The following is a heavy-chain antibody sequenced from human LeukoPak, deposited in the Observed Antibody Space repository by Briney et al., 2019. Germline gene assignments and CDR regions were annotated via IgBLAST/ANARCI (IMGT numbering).Heavy chain of an antibody. CDR1: GFTSSSYG. D-gene: IGHD3-16*02. J-gene: IGHJ4*02. Sequence: PGGSLRLSCAASGFTSSSYGMHWVRQAPGKGLEWVAFIRYDGSNKYYADSVKGRFTISRDNSKNTLYLQMNSLRAEDTAVYYCAKDLPPYDYVWGSYRFPAPLDYWGQGTLVTVSS. CDR2: IRYDGSNK. V-gene: IGHV3-30*02. CDR3: AKDLPPYDYVWGSYRFPAPLDY.